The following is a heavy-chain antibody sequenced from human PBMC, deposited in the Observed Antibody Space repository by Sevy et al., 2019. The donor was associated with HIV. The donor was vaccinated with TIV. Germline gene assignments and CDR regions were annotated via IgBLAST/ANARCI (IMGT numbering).Heavy chain of an antibody. V-gene: IGHV4-39*02. CDR3: ATRTSREYCSGGSCFVAFDY. D-gene: IGHD2-15*01. Sequence: SETLSLTCTVSGGSISSSNYYWGWIRQPPRKGLEGIGSMYYSGSTYYNPSLKSRVTISVDTSKNHLSLKVTYVTAEDTAVYYCATRTSREYCSGGSCFVAFDYWGQGTLVTVSS. J-gene: IGHJ4*02. CDR2: MYYSGST. CDR1: GGSISSSNYY.